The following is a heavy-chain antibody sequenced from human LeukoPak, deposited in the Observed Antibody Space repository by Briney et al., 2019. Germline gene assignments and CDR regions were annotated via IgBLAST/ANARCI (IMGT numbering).Heavy chain of an antibody. V-gene: IGHV3-74*01. CDR2: INSDGSST. CDR1: GFTFSNYW. D-gene: IGHD3-22*01. J-gene: IGHJ4*02. CDR3: ARGTNYYDSTGMSD. Sequence: GGSLRLSCAASGFTFSNYWIHWVRQAPGKGLVWVSRINSDGSSTNYADSVKGRFTISRDNAKNTLYLQVNSLRAEDTAVYFCARGTNYYDSTGMSDWGQGTLVTVSS.